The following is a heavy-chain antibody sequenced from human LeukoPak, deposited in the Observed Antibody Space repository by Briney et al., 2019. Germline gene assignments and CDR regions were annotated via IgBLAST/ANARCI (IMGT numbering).Heavy chain of an antibody. D-gene: IGHD2-15*01. J-gene: IGHJ5*02. CDR1: GYSFTSYW. CDR3: ARRGGNIVVPKNMARYNWFDP. Sequence: GESLKISCKGSGYSFTSYWIGWVRQMPGKGLEWMGIIYPGDSDTRYSPSFQGQVTISADKSISTAYLQWSSLKASDTAMYYCARRGGNIVVPKNMARYNWFDPWGQGTLVTVSS. V-gene: IGHV5-51*01. CDR2: IYPGDSDT.